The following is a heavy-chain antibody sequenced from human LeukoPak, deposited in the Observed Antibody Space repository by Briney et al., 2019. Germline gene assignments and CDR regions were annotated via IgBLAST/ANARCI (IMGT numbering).Heavy chain of an antibody. J-gene: IGHJ4*02. V-gene: IGHV3-23*01. CDR3: AKASAYYDSSGYRYYFDY. D-gene: IGHD3-22*01. Sequence: GGSLRLSCAASGFTFSSYAMTWVRQAPGKGLEWVSAISGSGGSTYYADSVKGWFTISRDNSKNTLYLQMNSLRAEDTAVYYCAKASAYYDSSGYRYYFDYWGQGTLVTVSS. CDR1: GFTFSSYA. CDR2: ISGSGGST.